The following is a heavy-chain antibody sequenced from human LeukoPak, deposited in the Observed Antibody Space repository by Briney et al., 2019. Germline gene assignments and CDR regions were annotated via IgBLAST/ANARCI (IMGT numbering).Heavy chain of an antibody. Sequence: GGSLRLSCAASGFTFSNYWMTWVRQAPGKGLKWVANIKEDGSEKYYVDSVKGRFTISRDNAKSSLYLQMNSLRAEDTALYYCARDESGPAYWGQGTLVTVSS. D-gene: IGHD3-3*01. CDR1: GFTFSNYW. CDR3: ARDESGPAY. J-gene: IGHJ4*02. CDR2: IKEDGSEK. V-gene: IGHV3-7*01.